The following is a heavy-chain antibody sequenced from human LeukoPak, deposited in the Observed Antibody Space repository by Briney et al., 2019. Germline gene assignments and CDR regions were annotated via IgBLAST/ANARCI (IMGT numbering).Heavy chain of an antibody. CDR1: GFTFSSYA. CDR2: ISYDGSNK. J-gene: IGHJ5*02. Sequence: GGSLRLSCAASGFTFSSYAMHWVRQAPGKGLEWVAVISYDGSNKYYADSVKGRFTISRDNSKNTLYLQMNGLRAEDTAVYYCARDLRKGPLPPTEYGDYGFDPWGQGTLVTVSS. CDR3: ARDLRKGPLPPTEYGDYGFDP. D-gene: IGHD4-17*01. V-gene: IGHV3-30-3*01.